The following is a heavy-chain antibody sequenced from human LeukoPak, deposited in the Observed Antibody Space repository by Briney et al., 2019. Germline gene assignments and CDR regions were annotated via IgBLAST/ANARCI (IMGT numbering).Heavy chain of an antibody. CDR3: AKGSGWSHYYGMDV. CDR1: GFTFGDYA. CDR2: ISWNSGSI. J-gene: IGHJ6*02. V-gene: IGHV3-9*01. D-gene: IGHD6-19*01. Sequence: GGSLRLSCAASGFTFGDYAMHWVRQAPGKGLEWVSGISWNSGSICYADSVKGRFTISRDNAKNSLYLQMNSLRAEDTALYYCAKGSGWSHYYGMDVWGQGTTVTVS.